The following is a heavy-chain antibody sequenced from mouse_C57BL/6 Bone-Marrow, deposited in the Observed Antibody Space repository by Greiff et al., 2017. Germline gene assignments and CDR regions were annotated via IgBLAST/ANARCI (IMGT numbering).Heavy chain of an antibody. Sequence: VQLKQPGAELVKPGASVKLSCKASGYTFTSYWMHWVKQRPGQGLEWIGLIHPNSGSTNYNEKFKSQATLTVANSSSTAYMQVSSLTSEDSAVDYGARWGITGQLGSYYALDYWGQGTSVTVSS. J-gene: IGHJ4*01. CDR3: ARWGITGQLGSYYALDY. V-gene: IGHV1-64*01. CDR1: GYTFTSYW. CDR2: IHPNSGST. D-gene: IGHD2-4*01.